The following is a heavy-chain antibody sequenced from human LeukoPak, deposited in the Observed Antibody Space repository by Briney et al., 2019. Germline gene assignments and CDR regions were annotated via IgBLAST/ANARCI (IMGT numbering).Heavy chain of an antibody. CDR2: IKQDGSHK. CDR1: GFILSTYW. J-gene: IGHJ4*02. Sequence: GGSLRLSCAAPGFILSTYWMSWVRRAPGKGLEWVANIKQDGSHKNYVDSVKGRFIISRDNAKNSLYLQMNSLRAEDTAVYYCARETPDSSGWDWGQGTLVTVSS. D-gene: IGHD6-19*01. V-gene: IGHV3-7*01. CDR3: ARETPDSSGWD.